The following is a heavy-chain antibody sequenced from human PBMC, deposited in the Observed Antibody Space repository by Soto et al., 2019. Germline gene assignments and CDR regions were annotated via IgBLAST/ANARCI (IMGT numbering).Heavy chain of an antibody. CDR3: AKDLVDYDSSGSDY. D-gene: IGHD3-22*01. Sequence: GGTLRLSCAASGFTFSSYAMSWVRQAPGKGLEWVSAISGSGGSTYYADSVKGRFTISRDNSKNTLYLQMNSLRAEDTALYYCAKDLVDYDSSGSDYWGQGTLVTVSS. CDR2: ISGSGGST. CDR1: GFTFSSYA. J-gene: IGHJ4*02. V-gene: IGHV3-23*01.